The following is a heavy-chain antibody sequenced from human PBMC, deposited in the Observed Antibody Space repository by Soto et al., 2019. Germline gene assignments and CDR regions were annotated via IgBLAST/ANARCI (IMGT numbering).Heavy chain of an antibody. J-gene: IGHJ4*02. D-gene: IGHD1-20*01. CDR2: IYSSGAT. V-gene: IGHV4-31*02. Sequence: PSETLSLTCSVSGASVSSGGYFWTWIRQLPGKGLEWIGYIYSSGATHHNPSLKSRLSMSLDTSKNQFSLKLTSVTAADTAVYYCARLTGTTSFFDYWGQGTLVTVSS. CDR3: ARLTGTTSFFDY. CDR1: GASVSSGGYF.